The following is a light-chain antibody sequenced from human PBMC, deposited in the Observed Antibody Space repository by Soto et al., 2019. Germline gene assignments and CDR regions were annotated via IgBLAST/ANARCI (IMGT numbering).Light chain of an antibody. CDR2: AAS. CDR3: QQSYSTLT. CDR1: QSIRTY. Sequence: DLQMTQSPSSLSASVGDRVTITCRASQSIRTYLHWYQQKPGKAPKLLIYAASSLQSGVPSRFSGSGSGTDFTLTINSLQPEDFATYYCQQSYSTLTFGGRTKVEVK. V-gene: IGKV1-39*01. J-gene: IGKJ4*01.